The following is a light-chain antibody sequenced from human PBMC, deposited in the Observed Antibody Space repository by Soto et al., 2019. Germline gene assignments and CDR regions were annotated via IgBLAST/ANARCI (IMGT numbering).Light chain of an antibody. CDR2: EVS. Sequence: QASWPQPASVSGSPGQSITISCTGTSSDVGGYNYVSSYQQHPGKAPKLMIYEVSNRPSGVSNRFSGSKSGNTASLTISGLQADDEADYYCSSYTSSTAVVFGARTKVTVL. CDR1: SSDVGGYNY. V-gene: IGLV2-14*01. CDR3: SSYTSSTAVV. J-gene: IGLJ2*01.